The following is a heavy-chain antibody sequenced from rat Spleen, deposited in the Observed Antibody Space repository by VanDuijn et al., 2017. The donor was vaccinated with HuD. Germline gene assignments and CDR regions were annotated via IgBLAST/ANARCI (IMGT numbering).Heavy chain of an antibody. Sequence: EVQLKESGPGLVQPSQTLSLTCTVSGFSLTDYSVHWVRQPSEKGPEWMGRIWYDGDTAYNSALKSRLSISRDTSKNQVFLKMNSLQTEDIATYDCARDVANYYGGTYGIMAAWGQGASVTVSS. D-gene: IGHD1-12*02. V-gene: IGHV2S63*01. J-gene: IGHJ4*01. CDR3: ARDVANYYGGTYGIMAA. CDR1: GFSLTDYS. CDR2: IWYDGDT.